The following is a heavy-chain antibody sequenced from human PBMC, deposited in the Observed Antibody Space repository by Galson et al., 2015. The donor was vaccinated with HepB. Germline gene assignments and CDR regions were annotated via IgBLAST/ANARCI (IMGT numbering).Heavy chain of an antibody. J-gene: IGHJ4*02. Sequence: SLRLSCTASEFTLSSFEMHWVRQAPGKGLEWVAVVAHDGITKFYADSLRGRFTISRDNSKNTLFLQMNSLSTEDTAIYYCARGLPARDYLRLRAAGTVYLDSWGQGTLVVVSS. CDR1: EFTLSSFE. V-gene: IGHV3-30-3*01. CDR3: ARGLPARDYLRLRAAGTVYLDS. CDR2: VAHDGITK. D-gene: IGHD6-13*01.